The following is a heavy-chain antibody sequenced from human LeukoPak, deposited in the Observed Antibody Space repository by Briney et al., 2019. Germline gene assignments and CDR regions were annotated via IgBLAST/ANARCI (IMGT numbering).Heavy chain of an antibody. CDR1: GYTFTIYD. J-gene: IGHJ4*02. D-gene: IGHD3-3*01. CDR2: MNPNRGNT. V-gene: IGHV1-8*01. Sequence: ASVRVSFKASGYTFTIYDINWVRQAPGQGGERMGWMNPNRGNTGYTQKFQCRVTMTRNTSISTAYMELSSLRSEDTAVYYCAIYGFRNDYWGQGTLVTVSS. CDR3: AIYGFRNDY.